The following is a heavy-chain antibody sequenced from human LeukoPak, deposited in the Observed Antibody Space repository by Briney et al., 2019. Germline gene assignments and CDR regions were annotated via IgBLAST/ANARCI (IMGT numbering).Heavy chain of an antibody. CDR3: ARDHGYDSSGYLDY. V-gene: IGHV3-30-3*01. CDR2: ISYDGSNK. J-gene: IGHJ4*02. Sequence: GGSLRLSCAASGFTFSSYAMHWVRQAPGRGLEWVAVISYDGSNKYYADSVKGRFTISRDNSKNTLYLQMNSLRAEDTAVYYCARDHGYDSSGYLDYWGQGTLVTVSS. CDR1: GFTFSSYA. D-gene: IGHD3-22*01.